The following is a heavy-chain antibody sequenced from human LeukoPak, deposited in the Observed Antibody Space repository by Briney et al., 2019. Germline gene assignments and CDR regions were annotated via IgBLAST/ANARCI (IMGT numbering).Heavy chain of an antibody. CDR2: INHSGST. Sequence: SETLSLTCAVYGGSFSGYYWSWIRQPPGKGLEWIGEINHSGSTNYNPSLKSRVTISVDTSKNQFSLKLSSVTAADTAVYYCARRLGRYYGSGSSLGYWGQGTLVTVSS. D-gene: IGHD3-10*01. J-gene: IGHJ4*02. CDR3: ARRLGRYYGSGSSLGY. V-gene: IGHV4-34*01. CDR1: GGSFSGYY.